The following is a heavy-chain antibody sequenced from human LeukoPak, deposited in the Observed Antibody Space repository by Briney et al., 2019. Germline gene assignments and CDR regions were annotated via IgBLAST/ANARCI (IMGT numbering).Heavy chain of an antibody. CDR1: GFTFSSYA. V-gene: IGHV3-23*01. D-gene: IGHD1-26*01. Sequence: PGGSLRLSCAASGFTFSSYAMSWVRQAPGKGLEWVSAISGSGGSTYYADSVKGRFTISRDNSKNTLYLQMNSLRAEDTAVYYCAGGGGKYGSTYYDYWGQGTLVTVSS. CDR2: ISGSGGST. J-gene: IGHJ4*02. CDR3: AGGGGKYGSTYYDY.